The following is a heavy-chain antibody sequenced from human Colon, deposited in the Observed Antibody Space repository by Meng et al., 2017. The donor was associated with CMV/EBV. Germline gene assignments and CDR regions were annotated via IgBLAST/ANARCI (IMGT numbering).Heavy chain of an antibody. CDR1: GGSLSSFY. Sequence: SETLSLTCTLSGGSLSSFYWSWIRQSPGTGLEWIGHFYHTGIINYNPSLKNRATISVDMARNQLSLKLAAVTAADTAVYYCARDYALRRLDYWGQGTLVTVSS. J-gene: IGHJ4*02. D-gene: IGHD2-2*01. CDR2: FYHTGII. CDR3: ARDYALRRLDY. V-gene: IGHV4-59*01.